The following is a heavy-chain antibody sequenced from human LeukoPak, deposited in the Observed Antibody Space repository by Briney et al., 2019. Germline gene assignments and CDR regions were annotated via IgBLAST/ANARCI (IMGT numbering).Heavy chain of an antibody. CDR2: IYYSGST. Sequence: WVRQPPGKGLEWIGSIYYSGSTYYNPSLKSRVTISVDTSKNQFSLKLSSVTAADTAVYYCARAEYSSSWYWYFDLWGRGTLVTVSS. V-gene: IGHV4-39*01. CDR3: ARAEYSSSWYWYFDL. J-gene: IGHJ2*01. D-gene: IGHD6-13*01.